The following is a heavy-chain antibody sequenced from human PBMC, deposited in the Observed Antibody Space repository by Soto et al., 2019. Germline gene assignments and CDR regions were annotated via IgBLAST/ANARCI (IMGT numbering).Heavy chain of an antibody. CDR1: GFTFSSYA. CDR3: ANQQPEWFDY. V-gene: IGHV3-23*01. Sequence: PVGSLILSCAASGFTFSSYAMSWVRQAPGKGLEWVSAISGSGGSTYYADSVKGRFTISRDNSKNTLYLQMNSLRAEDTAVYYCANQQPEWFDYWGQGTLVTVSS. CDR2: ISGSGGST. D-gene: IGHD3-3*01. J-gene: IGHJ4*02.